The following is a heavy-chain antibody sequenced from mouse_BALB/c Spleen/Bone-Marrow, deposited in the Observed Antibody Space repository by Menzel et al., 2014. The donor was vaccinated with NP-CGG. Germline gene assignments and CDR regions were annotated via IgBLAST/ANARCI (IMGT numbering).Heavy chain of an antibody. J-gene: IGHJ3*01. Sequence: EVNVVEPGGGLVQPGGSMKLSCVASGFTFSNYWMNWVRQSPEKGLEWVAEIRLKSNNYATHYAESVKGRFTISRDDSESSVYLQMNNLRAEDTGIYYCTRPRDGYSFAYWGQGTLVTVSA. CDR1: GFTFSNYW. V-gene: IGHV6-6*02. D-gene: IGHD2-3*01. CDR3: TRPRDGYSFAY. CDR2: IRLKSNNYAT.